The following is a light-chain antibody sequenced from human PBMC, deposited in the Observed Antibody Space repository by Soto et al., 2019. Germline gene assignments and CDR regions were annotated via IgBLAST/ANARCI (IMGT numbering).Light chain of an antibody. CDR2: DVS. CDR3: CLYAVTFYV. V-gene: IGLV2-11*01. CDR1: SSDVGGSNY. Sequence: QSVLTQPASVSGSPGQSITLSCTGTSSDVGGSNYVSWYQQHPGKAPKLLIYDVSERPSGVPDRFSGSKSGNTASLTISGLQAEDEADYYCCLYAVTFYVFGTGTKVTVL. J-gene: IGLJ1*01.